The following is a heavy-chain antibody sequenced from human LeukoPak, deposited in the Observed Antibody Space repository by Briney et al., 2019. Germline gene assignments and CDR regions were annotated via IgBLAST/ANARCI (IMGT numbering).Heavy chain of an antibody. V-gene: IGHV3-23*01. Sequence: GGSLRLSCATSGFTFSNYAMTWVRQAPGKGLEWVSSISGIGGTTYYADSVKGRFTISRDNPKNTLSLQMDSLRAEDAAVYYCAKDRAYYFDTSGYYYVGAFDIWGQGTMVTVSS. CDR2: ISGIGGTT. CDR3: AKDRAYYFDTSGYYYVGAFDI. J-gene: IGHJ3*02. D-gene: IGHD3-22*01. CDR1: GFTFSNYA.